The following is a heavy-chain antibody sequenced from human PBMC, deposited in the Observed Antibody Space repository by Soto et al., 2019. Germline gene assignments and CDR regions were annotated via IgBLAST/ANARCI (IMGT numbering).Heavy chain of an antibody. CDR2: IIPIFGTA. J-gene: IGHJ4*02. V-gene: IGHV1-69*12. D-gene: IGHD1-26*01. Sequence: QVQLVQSGAEVKKPGSSVKVSCKASGGTFSSYAISWVRQAPGQGLEWMGGIIPIFGTANYAQKFQGRVTITADESTSTAYMELRSQRSDDTAVYYCARVNVGGLQYQGPYYFDHWGQGTLVTVSP. CDR3: ARVNVGGLQYQGPYYFDH. CDR1: GGTFSSYA.